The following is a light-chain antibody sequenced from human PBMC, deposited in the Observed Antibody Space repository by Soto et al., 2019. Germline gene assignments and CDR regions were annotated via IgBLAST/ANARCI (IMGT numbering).Light chain of an antibody. J-gene: IGKJ4*01. CDR1: QSISTW. V-gene: IGKV1-5*03. Sequence: DIQMTQSPSTLSASVGDRVTITCRASQSISTWLAWYQQKPGKAPKLLIYKASSLESGVPSRFSGSGSGTELTLTISSLQPDDFATYYCQQYNTYPLTFGGGTPVEIK. CDR3: QQYNTYPLT. CDR2: KAS.